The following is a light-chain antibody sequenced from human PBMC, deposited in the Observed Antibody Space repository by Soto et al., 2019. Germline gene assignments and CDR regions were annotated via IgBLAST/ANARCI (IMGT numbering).Light chain of an antibody. Sequence: ELVLTKSPSPLTLSPAERATLSCRTSQSVSSSYLAWYQQKPGQAPRLLMSAAYSRATGIPDRFSGSGSGTEFTLTITSLQSEDFAVYYCQQYGSSPRTFGQGTKVDIK. CDR1: QSVSSSY. V-gene: IGKV3-20*01. J-gene: IGKJ1*01. CDR3: QQYGSSPRT. CDR2: AAY.